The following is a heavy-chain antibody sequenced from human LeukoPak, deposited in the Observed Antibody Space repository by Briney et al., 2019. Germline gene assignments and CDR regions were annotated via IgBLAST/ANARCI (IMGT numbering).Heavy chain of an antibody. J-gene: IGHJ4*02. D-gene: IGHD3-10*01. CDR3: AKEDDCGSGSYPDY. Sequence: GSLRLSCAASGFSFSTYVMHWVRQAPGKGLGWVAFIRYDGSTKNYADSVKGRFTISRDNSKNTLYLQMNSLRAEDTAVYYCAKEDDCGSGSYPDYWGQGTLVTVSS. V-gene: IGHV3-30*02. CDR1: GFSFSTYV. CDR2: IRYDGSTK.